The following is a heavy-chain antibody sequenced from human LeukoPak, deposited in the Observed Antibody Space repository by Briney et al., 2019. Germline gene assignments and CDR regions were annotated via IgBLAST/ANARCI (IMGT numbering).Heavy chain of an antibody. CDR1: GGTFSSYA. V-gene: IGHV1-69*05. Sequence: GASVNVSCKASGGTFSSYAISWVRQAPGQGLEWMGGIIPIFGTANYAQKFQGRVTITTDESTSTAYMELSSLRSEDTAVYYCATRYCSSTSCRTNADAFDIWGQGTMVTASS. CDR3: ATRYCSSTSCRTNADAFDI. J-gene: IGHJ3*02. CDR2: IIPIFGTA. D-gene: IGHD2-2*01.